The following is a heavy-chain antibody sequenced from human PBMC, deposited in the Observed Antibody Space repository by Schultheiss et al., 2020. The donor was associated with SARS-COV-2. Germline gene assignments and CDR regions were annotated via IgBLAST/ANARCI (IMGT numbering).Heavy chain of an antibody. Sequence: GGSLRLSCAASGFTFSSYSMNWVRQAPGKGLEWVSSISSSSSYIYYADSVKGRFTISRDNAKNSLYLQMNSLRAEDTAVYYCTTALPIVTAITGWGQGTLVTVSS. CDR3: TTALPIVTAITG. V-gene: IGHV3-21*01. J-gene: IGHJ4*02. D-gene: IGHD2-21*02. CDR2: ISSSSSYI. CDR1: GFTFSSYS.